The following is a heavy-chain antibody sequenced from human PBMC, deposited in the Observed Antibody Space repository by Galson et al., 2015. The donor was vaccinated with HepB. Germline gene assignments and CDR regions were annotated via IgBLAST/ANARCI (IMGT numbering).Heavy chain of an antibody. V-gene: IGHV3-23*01. CDR3: GSGTYCSKTSCYYDY. J-gene: IGHJ4*02. CDR2: ITSDDTT. CDR1: GFTFSSYA. D-gene: IGHD2-2*01. Sequence: SLRLSCAASGFTFSSYAMNWVRQAPGKGLEWVSAITSDDTTYYADSVKGRFTISRDNSKNTVYLQMNSLRAEDTAGYYCGSGTYCSKTSCYYDYWGQGTLLTVSS.